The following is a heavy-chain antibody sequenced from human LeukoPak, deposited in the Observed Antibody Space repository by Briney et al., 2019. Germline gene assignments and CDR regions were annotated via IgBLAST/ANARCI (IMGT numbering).Heavy chain of an antibody. CDR2: INPSGGST. CDR3: ARDLGSGDGYNLHFDY. CDR1: GYTFTSNY. J-gene: IGHJ4*02. D-gene: IGHD5-24*01. Sequence: ASVKVSCKASGYTFTSNYMHWVRQAPGQGLEWMGIINPSGGSTTYAQKFQGRVTMTRATSTSTVYMELSSLRSEDTAVYYCARDLGSGDGYNLHFDYWGQGTLVTVSS. V-gene: IGHV1-46*01.